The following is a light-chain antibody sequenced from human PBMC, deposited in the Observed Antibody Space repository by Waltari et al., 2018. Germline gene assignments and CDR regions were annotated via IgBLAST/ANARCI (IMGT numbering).Light chain of an antibody. Sequence: QSVLTQSPSASGTPGQRVTISCSGSSSNIGSNTVHWYQQLPGTAPKLLIYTNNQRPSGVPDRFSGSKSGTSASLAISGLQSEDEADYYCEAWDDSLNGGVFGGGTKLTVL. J-gene: IGLJ3*02. CDR1: SSNIGSNT. V-gene: IGLV1-44*01. CDR3: EAWDDSLNGGV. CDR2: TNN.